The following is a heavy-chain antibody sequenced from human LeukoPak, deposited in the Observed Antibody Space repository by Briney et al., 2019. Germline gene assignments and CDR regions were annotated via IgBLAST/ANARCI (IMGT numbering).Heavy chain of an antibody. CDR1: GGTFSSYA. CDR3: ARAETMIGGYFDY. D-gene: IGHD3-22*01. CDR2: IIPILGIA. Sequence: SVKVSCKASGGTFSSYAISWVRQAPGQGLEWMGRIIPILGIANYAQKFQGRVTITADKSTSTAYMELSSLRSEDTAVYYCARAETMIGGYFDYWGQGTLVTVSS. J-gene: IGHJ4*02. V-gene: IGHV1-69*04.